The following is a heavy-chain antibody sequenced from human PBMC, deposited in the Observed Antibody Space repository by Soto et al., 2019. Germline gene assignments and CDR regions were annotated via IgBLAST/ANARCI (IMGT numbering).Heavy chain of an antibody. CDR1: GGAFKTFA. J-gene: IGHJ6*02. CDR2: IVPLFGTP. D-gene: IGHD5-18*01. Sequence: QVQLLQSGVEVKNPGSSVQVSCTTAGGAFKTFAFSWVRQAPGQGLEWLGGIVPLFGTPNYEARFQGSLSMTADEATHTVHMEWNSRQSDDTAVYYCATDGLKTSMALGAWGQGTTITVS. CDR3: ATDGLKTSMALGA. V-gene: IGHV1-69*01.